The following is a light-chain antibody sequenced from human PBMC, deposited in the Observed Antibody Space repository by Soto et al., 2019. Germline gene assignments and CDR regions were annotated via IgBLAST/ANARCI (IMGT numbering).Light chain of an antibody. V-gene: IGLV2-8*01. Sequence: QSVLTQPPSASGSLGQSVTIPCTGTSSDVGDYNYVSWYQQHPGKVPKLMIYEVSKRPSGVPDRFSGSKSGNTASLTVSGLHAEDEADYYCSSFAGSPVVFGGGTQLTVL. J-gene: IGLJ2*01. CDR2: EVS. CDR3: SSFAGSPVV. CDR1: SSDVGDYNY.